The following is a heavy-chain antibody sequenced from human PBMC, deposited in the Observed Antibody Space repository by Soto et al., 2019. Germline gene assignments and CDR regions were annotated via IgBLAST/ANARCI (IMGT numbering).Heavy chain of an antibody. V-gene: IGHV3-66*01. J-gene: IGHJ4*02. D-gene: IGHD3-10*01. CDR3: ARGEGNIWFGELLSKPLDY. CDR2: IYSGGST. Sequence: EVPLVESGGGLVQPGGSLRLSCAASGFTVSSNYMSWVRQAPGKGLERVSVIYSGGSTDYADSVKGRLTISRDNSKNTLYLQMKSLRAVDTAVYYGARGEGNIWFGELLSKPLDYWGQGTLVTVSS. CDR1: GFTVSSNY.